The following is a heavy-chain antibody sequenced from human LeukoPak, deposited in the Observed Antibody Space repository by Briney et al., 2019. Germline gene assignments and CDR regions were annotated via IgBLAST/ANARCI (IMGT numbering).Heavy chain of an antibody. D-gene: IGHD3-3*01. CDR1: GFTFSSYA. V-gene: IGHV3-23*01. J-gene: IGHJ5*02. CDR2: ISGSGGST. Sequence: GGSLRLSCAASGFTFSSYAMSWVRQAPGKGLEWVSAISGSGGSTYYADSVKGRFTISIDNSKNTPYLQMNSLRAEDTAVYYCAKLTGKDVLRLRFDPWGQGTLVTVSS. CDR3: AKLTGKDVLRLRFDP.